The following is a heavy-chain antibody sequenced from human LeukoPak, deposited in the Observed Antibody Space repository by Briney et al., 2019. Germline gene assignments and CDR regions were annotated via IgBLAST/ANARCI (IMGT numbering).Heavy chain of an antibody. V-gene: IGHV3-49*04. D-gene: IGHD5-18*01. Sequence: GGSLRLSCTASGFTFGDYAMSWVRQAPGKGLEWVGFIRSKAYGGTTECAASVEGRFTISRDDSKSIAYLQMNSLKTEDTAVYYCTRDRVDTAMDYYYYGMDVWGKGTTVTVSS. CDR1: GFTFGDYA. CDR3: TRDRVDTAMDYYYYGMDV. J-gene: IGHJ6*04. CDR2: IRSKAYGGTT.